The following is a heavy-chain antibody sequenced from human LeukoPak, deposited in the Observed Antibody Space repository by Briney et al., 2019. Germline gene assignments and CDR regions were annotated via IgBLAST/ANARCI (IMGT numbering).Heavy chain of an antibody. CDR1: GFTFSGFG. CDR3: AKGYSYYMDV. V-gene: IGHV3-30*02. Sequence: PGGSLRLSCAASGFTFSGFGMHWARQAPGKGLEWVAFIQFDGSSSYYADSVQGRFTFSRDNSKNALYLQMNSLRPEDTAVYYCAKGYSYYMDVWGKGTTITISS. CDR2: IQFDGSSS. J-gene: IGHJ6*03.